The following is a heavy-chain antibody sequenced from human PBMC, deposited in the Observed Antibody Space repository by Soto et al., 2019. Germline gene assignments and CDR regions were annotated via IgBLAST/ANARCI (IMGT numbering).Heavy chain of an antibody. V-gene: IGHV3-30*18. CDR2: ISFDGSDK. Sequence: QVHLVESGGGVVQPGRSLRLSCVASAFSFRHYAMHWVRQAPGKGLEWVAIISFDGSDKYYADSVKGRFTISRYNSKNTLYLQMNSLRVEDAAVYYCAKPFVGEGLLVSDYWGQGTLVTVSS. D-gene: IGHD2-8*02. CDR3: AKPFVGEGLLVSDY. CDR1: AFSFRHYA. J-gene: IGHJ4*02.